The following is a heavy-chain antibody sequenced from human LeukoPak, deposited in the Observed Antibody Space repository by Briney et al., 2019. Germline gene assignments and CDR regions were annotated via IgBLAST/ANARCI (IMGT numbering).Heavy chain of an antibody. J-gene: IGHJ4*02. CDR3: ARDIRRSHGFDY. CDR2: IYYSGST. CDR1: GASISTSAYY. V-gene: IGHV4-39*07. Sequence: PSETLSLTCTVSGASISTSAYYWGWIRQPPGKGLDWIGNIYYSGSTYYNPSLKSRVTISVDSSKNQFSLKLSSVTAADTAVYYCARDIRRSHGFDYWGQGTLVTVSS.